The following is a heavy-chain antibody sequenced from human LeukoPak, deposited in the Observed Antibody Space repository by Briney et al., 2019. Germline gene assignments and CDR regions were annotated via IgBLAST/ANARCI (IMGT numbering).Heavy chain of an antibody. V-gene: IGHV1-2*04. J-gene: IGHJ4*02. CDR2: INPNSGGT. CDR1: GYTFTGYY. CDR3: AREAVSFVAVAKDGYFDF. D-gene: IGHD6-19*01. Sequence: GASVKVSCKASGYTFTGYYMHWVRQAPGQGLEWMGWINPNSGGTNYAQKFQGWVTMTRDTSISTAYMELSRLRSDDTAVYYCAREAVSFVAVAKDGYFDFWGQGTLVTVSS.